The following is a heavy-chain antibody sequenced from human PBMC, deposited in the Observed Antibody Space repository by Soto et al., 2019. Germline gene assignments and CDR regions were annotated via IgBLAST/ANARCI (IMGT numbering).Heavy chain of an antibody. J-gene: IGHJ4*02. D-gene: IGHD4-17*01. V-gene: IGHV1-69*02. CDR2: IIPILGIA. CDR3: ARWDDGDYAFGY. Sequence: QVQLVQSGAEVKKPGSSVKVSCKASGGTFSSYTISWVRQAPGQGLEWMGRIIPILGIANYARKFQGRVTITADKSTSTAYMELSSLRSEDTAVYYCARWDDGDYAFGYWGQGTLVTVSS. CDR1: GGTFSSYT.